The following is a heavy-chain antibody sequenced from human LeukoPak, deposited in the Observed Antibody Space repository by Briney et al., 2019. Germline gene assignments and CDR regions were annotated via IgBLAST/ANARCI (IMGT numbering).Heavy chain of an antibody. V-gene: IGHV3-30*02. CDR3: AKKGQADDGGKPD. J-gene: IGHJ4*02. Sequence: GGSLRLSCAASGFIFSSYGMHWVRQAPGKGLEWVAFIRYDGSDEYYADSVKGRFTISRDNSKNTLYLQMNNLRVDDTAVYYCAKKGQADDGGKPDWGQGTLVTVSS. CDR1: GFIFSSYG. CDR2: IRYDGSDE.